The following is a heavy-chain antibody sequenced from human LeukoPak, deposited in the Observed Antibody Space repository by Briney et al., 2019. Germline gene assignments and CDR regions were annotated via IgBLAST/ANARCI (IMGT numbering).Heavy chain of an antibody. CDR3: ATAAAGTLDYFDY. J-gene: IGHJ4*02. V-gene: IGHV4-59*01. CDR2: IYYSGST. Sequence: ASETLSLTCTVSRGSISSYYWSWIRQPPGKGLEWIGYIYYSGSTNYNPSLKSRVTISVDTSKNQFSLRLSSVTAADTAVYYCATAAAGTLDYFDYWGQGTLGTVSS. CDR1: RGSISSYY. D-gene: IGHD6-13*01.